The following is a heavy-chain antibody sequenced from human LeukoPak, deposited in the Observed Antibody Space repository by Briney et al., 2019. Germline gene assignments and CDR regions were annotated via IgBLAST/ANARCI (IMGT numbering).Heavy chain of an antibody. D-gene: IGHD2-2*01. J-gene: IGHJ6*02. CDR3: ARVDIVVEPAARRYYYYYGMDV. CDR2: INHSGST. Sequence: SETLSLTCAVYGGSFSGYYWSWIRQPPGKGLEWIGEINHSGSTNYNPSLKSRVTISVDTSKNQFSLKLSSVTAADTAVYYCARVDIVVEPAARRYYYYYGMDVWGQGTTVTVSS. CDR1: GGSFSGYY. V-gene: IGHV4-34*01.